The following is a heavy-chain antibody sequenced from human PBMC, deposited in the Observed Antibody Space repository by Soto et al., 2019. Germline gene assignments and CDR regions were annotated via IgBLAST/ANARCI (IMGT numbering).Heavy chain of an antibody. J-gene: IGHJ4*02. Sequence: QVQLVQSGAEVKKPGSSVKVSCKASGGTFSSYAMHWVRQAPGKGLEWVAVISYDGSNKYYADSVKGRFTISRDNSKNTLYLQMNSLRAEDTAVYYCAREGIAARDAFDYWGQGTLVTVSS. V-gene: IGHV3-30-3*01. D-gene: IGHD6-6*01. CDR2: ISYDGSNK. CDR1: GGTFSSYA. CDR3: AREGIAARDAFDY.